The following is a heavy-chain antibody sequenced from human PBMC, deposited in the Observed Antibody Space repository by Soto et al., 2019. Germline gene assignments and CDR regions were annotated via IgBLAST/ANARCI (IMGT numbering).Heavy chain of an antibody. D-gene: IGHD1-20*01. J-gene: IGHJ5*02. V-gene: IGHV3-30*03. CDR1: GFPFTSYG. CDR2: ISYDGSDE. CDR3: ARDRNIMSTVVPDP. Sequence: PGGSLRLSCAASGFPFTSYGMHWVRQAPGKGLEWVAVISYDGSDEQYADSVKGRFTISRDKSKNTVYLQVYSLRPEDTGVYYCARDRNIMSTVVPDPWGQGTLVTVSS.